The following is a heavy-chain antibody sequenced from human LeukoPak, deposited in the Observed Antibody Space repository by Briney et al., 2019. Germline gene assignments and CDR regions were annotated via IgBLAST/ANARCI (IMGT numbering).Heavy chain of an antibody. CDR2: ISGNAKNA. V-gene: IGHV3-23*01. CDR3: AKIYFYYDSSGYLHY. J-gene: IGHJ4*02. Sequence: PGGSLRLSCAASGFTFSSYSMSWVRQAPGKGLEWVSVISGNAKNAYYADSVKGRFTISRDNSENTLYLQMNRLRADDTAVYYCAKIYFYYDSSGYLHYWGQGTLVTVSS. D-gene: IGHD3-22*01. CDR1: GFTFSSYS.